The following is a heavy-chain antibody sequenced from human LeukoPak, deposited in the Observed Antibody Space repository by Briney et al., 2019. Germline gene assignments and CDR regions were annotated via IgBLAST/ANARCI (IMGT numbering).Heavy chain of an antibody. CDR2: IYYSGST. D-gene: IGHD3-22*01. CDR1: GGSISSYY. Sequence: KPSDTLSLTCTVSGGSISSYYWSWIRKPPGKGLEWIAYIYYSGSTNYNPSLKSRVTISVDASMNQFSLKLSSVTAADTAVYYCARGEFSYYYDSSGYSPFDPWGQGTLVTVSS. J-gene: IGHJ5*02. V-gene: IGHV4-59*07. CDR3: ARGEFSYYYDSSGYSPFDP.